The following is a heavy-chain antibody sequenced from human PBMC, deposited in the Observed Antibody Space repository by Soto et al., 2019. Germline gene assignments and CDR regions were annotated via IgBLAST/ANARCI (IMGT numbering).Heavy chain of an antibody. CDR3: AKADIVVVVAATPHY. D-gene: IGHD2-15*01. J-gene: IGHJ4*02. V-gene: IGHV3-23*01. Sequence: EVQLLESGGGLVQPGGSLRLSCAASGFTFSSYAMNWVRQAPGKGLEWVSSISGNGVGTYYADSVKGRFTLSRDNSKNTLYLQMNSLRAEDTAVYYCAKADIVVVVAATPHYWGQGTLVTVSS. CDR1: GFTFSSYA. CDR2: ISGNGVGT.